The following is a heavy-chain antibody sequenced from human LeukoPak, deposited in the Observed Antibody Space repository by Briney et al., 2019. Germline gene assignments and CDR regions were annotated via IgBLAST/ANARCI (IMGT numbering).Heavy chain of an antibody. V-gene: IGHV4-30-2*01. CDR2: IYHSGST. J-gene: IGHJ4*02. CDR3: ARDSAAGTPFDY. CDR1: GGSISSGGYS. Sequence: SQTLSLTCAVSGGSISSGGYSWRWIRQPPGKGLEWIGYIYHSGSTYYNPSLKSRVTISVDTSKNQFSLKLSSVTAADTAVYYCARDSAAGTPFDYWGQGTLVTVSS. D-gene: IGHD6-13*01.